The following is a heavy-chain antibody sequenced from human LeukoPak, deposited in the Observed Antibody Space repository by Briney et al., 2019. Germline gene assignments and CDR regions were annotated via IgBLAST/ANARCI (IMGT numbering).Heavy chain of an antibody. CDR1: GFTFSSYG. V-gene: IGHV3-33*01. CDR2: RWYDGSNK. D-gene: IGHD5-18*01. J-gene: IGHJ3*02. CDR3: ARDAVVWLRRPGAFDI. Sequence: GRSLRLSCAASGFTFSSYGMHWVRQAPGKGLEWVADRWYDGSNKYYAASEKGRFTISRDNSKNTLYLQMNSLRAEDTAVYYCARDAVVWLRRPGAFDIWGQGTMVTVSS.